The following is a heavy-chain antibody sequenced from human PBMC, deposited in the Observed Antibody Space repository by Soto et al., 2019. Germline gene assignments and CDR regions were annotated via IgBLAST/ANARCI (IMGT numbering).Heavy chain of an antibody. D-gene: IGHD2-8*01. CDR3: ARVIGYCTNGVCYELDY. V-gene: IGHV3-30-3*01. Sequence: QVQLVESGGGVVQPGRSLRLSCAASGFTFSSYAMHWVRQAPGKGLEWVAVISYDGSNKYYADSVKGRFTISRDNSKNPLYLQMNSLTAEDTAAYYCARVIGYCTNGVCYELDYWGKGTLVTVSS. CDR1: GFTFSSYA. J-gene: IGHJ4*02. CDR2: ISYDGSNK.